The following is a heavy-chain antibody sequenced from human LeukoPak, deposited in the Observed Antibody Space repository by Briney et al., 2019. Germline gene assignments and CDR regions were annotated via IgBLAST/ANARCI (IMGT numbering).Heavy chain of an antibody. D-gene: IGHD6-13*01. CDR1: GYTFTGYY. CDR2: INPNSGGT. Sequence: ASVKVSRKASGYTFTGYYMHWVRQAPGQGLEWMGWINPNSGGTNYAQKFQGRVTMTRDTSISTAYMELSRLRSDDTAVYYCARDHSSSWGWNGMDVWGQGTTVTVSS. J-gene: IGHJ6*02. V-gene: IGHV1-2*02. CDR3: ARDHSSSWGWNGMDV.